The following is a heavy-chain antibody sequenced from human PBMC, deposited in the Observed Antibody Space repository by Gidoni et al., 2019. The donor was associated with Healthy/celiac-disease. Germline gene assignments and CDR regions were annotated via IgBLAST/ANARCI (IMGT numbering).Heavy chain of an antibody. CDR3: AKDLTSSSSSYDY. J-gene: IGHJ4*02. D-gene: IGHD6-6*01. CDR2: ISYDGSNK. Sequence: QVQLVESGGGVVQPGRSLRLSCAASGFTFSSYGMPWVRQAPGKGLEWVAVISYDGSNKYYADSVKGRFTISRDNSKNTLYLQMNSLRAEDTAVYYCAKDLTSSSSSYDYWGQGTLVTVSS. CDR1: GFTFSSYG. V-gene: IGHV3-30*18.